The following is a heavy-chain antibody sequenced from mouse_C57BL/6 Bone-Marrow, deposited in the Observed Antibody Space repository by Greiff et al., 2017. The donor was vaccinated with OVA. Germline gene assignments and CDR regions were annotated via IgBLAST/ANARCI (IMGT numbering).Heavy chain of an antibody. V-gene: IGHV8-8*01. J-gene: IGHJ4*01. CDR1: GFSLSTFGMG. D-gene: IGHD2-4*01. Sequence: QVTLKESGPGILQPSQTLSLTCSFSGFSLSTFGMGVGWIRQPSGKGLEWLAHIWWDDDKYYNPALKSRLTISKDTSKNQVSLKIANVDTADTATYYCARIGDDYVLYYYAMDYWGQGTSVTVSS. CDR2: IWWDDDK. CDR3: ARIGDDYVLYYYAMDY.